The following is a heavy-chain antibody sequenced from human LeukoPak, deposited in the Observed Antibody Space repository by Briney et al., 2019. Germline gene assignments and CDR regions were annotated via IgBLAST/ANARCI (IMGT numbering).Heavy chain of an antibody. J-gene: IGHJ6*03. V-gene: IGHV4-59*01. Sequence: SVTLSLTCTVSGGSISNYYWSWIRQPPGKGLEWIGYIYYSGSTNYNPSLKRRVTISLDTSKNQFSLKLSSVTAADTAVYYCARRHRAVAGFAGDYYYYMDVWGKGTTVTVSS. CDR3: ARRHRAVAGFAGDYYYYMDV. CDR2: IYYSGST. D-gene: IGHD6-19*01. CDR1: GGSISNYY.